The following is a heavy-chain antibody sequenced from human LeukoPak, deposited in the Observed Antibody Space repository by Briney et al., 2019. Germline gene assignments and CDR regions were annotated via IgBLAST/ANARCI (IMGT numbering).Heavy chain of an antibody. V-gene: IGHV4-34*01. Sequence: PSETLPLTCAVYGGSFSGYYWTWIRQPPGKGLEWIGEINHSGSTNYNPSLKSRVTISVDTSKNHFFLKLSSVTAADTAVYYCARVYCSGGSCYSGPWFDPWGQGTLVTVSS. J-gene: IGHJ5*02. D-gene: IGHD2-15*01. CDR2: INHSGST. CDR1: GGSFSGYY. CDR3: ARVYCSGGSCYSGPWFDP.